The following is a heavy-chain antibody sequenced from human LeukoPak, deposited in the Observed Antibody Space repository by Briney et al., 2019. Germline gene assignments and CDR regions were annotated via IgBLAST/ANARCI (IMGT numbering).Heavy chain of an antibody. D-gene: IGHD4-17*01. CDR3: VRDRYGDYSFDS. J-gene: IGHJ4*02. V-gene: IGHV3-23*01. Sequence: GGSLRLSCAASGFTFSSYAMNWVRQGPGKGLEWVSVISGSADSTNYADSVKGRFTISRDNSKTTLYLQMNSLRAEDTAIYYCVRDRYGDYSFDSWGKGILVTVSS. CDR1: GFTFSSYA. CDR2: ISGSADST.